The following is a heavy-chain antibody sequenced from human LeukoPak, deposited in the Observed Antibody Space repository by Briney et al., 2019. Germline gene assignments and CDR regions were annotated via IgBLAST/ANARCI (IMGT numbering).Heavy chain of an antibody. D-gene: IGHD2-2*01. Sequence: GGSLRLSSAVSGFTVSSNYMSWVRQAPGKGLEWVSVIYSGGSTYYADSVKGRFTISRDNSKNTLYLQMNSLRAEDTAVYYCARNGYCSSTSCSSFDSCGHGTLVTVSS. CDR1: GFTVSSNY. CDR3: ARNGYCSSTSCSSFDS. J-gene: IGHJ4*01. CDR2: IYSGGST. V-gene: IGHV3-53*01.